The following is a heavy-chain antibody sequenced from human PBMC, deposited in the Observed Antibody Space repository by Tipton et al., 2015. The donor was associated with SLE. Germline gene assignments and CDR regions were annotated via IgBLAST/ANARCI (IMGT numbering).Heavy chain of an antibody. V-gene: IGHV4-61*09. J-gene: IGHJ4*02. Sequence: TLSLTCTVSGGSISSGSYYWSWIRQPAGKGLEWIGHIYTSGSTNYNPSLKSRVTISVDTSKNQFSLKLSSVTAADTAVYYCASRPYYDSSGSIDYWGQGTLVTVSS. CDR2: IYTSGST. D-gene: IGHD3-22*01. CDR3: ASRPYYDSSGSIDY. CDR1: GGSISSGSYY.